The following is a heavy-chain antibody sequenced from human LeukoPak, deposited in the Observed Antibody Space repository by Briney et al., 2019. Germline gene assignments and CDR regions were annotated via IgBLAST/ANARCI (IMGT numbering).Heavy chain of an antibody. CDR2: ISYDGSNK. V-gene: IGHV3-30*18. D-gene: IGHD3-22*01. J-gene: IGHJ4*02. Sequence: GRSLRLSCAASGFTFSSYGMHWVRQAPGKGLEWVAVISYDGSNKYYADSVKGRFTISRDNSKNTLYLQMNSLRAEDTAVYYCAKRGAYESMAAFDYWGQGTLVTVSS. CDR1: GFTFSSYG. CDR3: AKRGAYESMAAFDY.